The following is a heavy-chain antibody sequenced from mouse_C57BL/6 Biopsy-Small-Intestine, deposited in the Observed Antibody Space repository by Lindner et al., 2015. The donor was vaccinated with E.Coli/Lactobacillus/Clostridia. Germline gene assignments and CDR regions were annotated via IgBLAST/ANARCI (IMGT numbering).Heavy chain of an antibody. CDR3: ARGILRSAYNKSPAGY. D-gene: IGHD3-1*01. J-gene: IGHJ3*01. CDR1: GYTFIQLY. Sequence: SVKVSCKASGYTFIQLYYALGAPGPGQRLEWLGWINPDNGDTNYSQEFQDRVTITRDTSASTVYMEVSSLRSEDSAVYYCARGILRSAYNKSPAGYWGQGKSGHRL. CDR2: INPDNGDT. V-gene: IGHV1-74*01.